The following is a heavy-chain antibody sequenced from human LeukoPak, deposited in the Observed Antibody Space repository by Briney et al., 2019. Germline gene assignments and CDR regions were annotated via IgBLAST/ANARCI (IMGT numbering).Heavy chain of an antibody. CDR3: ARAIRYFDWLDVRDY. CDR2: ISYDGYDK. Sequence: PGGSLRLSCAASGFTFNDYVMYWVRQTPGKGLEWVTLISYDGYDKSYADSVRGRFTISRDNSKNTLYLQMDSLRSEDTAVYYCARAIRYFDWLDVRDYWGQGTLVTVSS. V-gene: IGHV3-30-3*01. D-gene: IGHD3-9*01. CDR1: GFTFNDYV. J-gene: IGHJ4*02.